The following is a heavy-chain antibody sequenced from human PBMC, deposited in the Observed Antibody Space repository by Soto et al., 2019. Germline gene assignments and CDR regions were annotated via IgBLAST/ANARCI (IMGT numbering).Heavy chain of an antibody. J-gene: IGHJ6*02. Sequence: SETLSLTCTVSGGSISSSSYYWSWIRQHPGKGLEWIGEIHHSGTTNYNPSLKSRVTISVDKSKNQFSLKLNSVTAADTAMFYCATQGFYRMGVWGRGTTVTVSS. V-gene: IGHV4-39*07. CDR1: GGSISSSSYY. CDR2: IHHSGTT. CDR3: ATQGFYRMGV.